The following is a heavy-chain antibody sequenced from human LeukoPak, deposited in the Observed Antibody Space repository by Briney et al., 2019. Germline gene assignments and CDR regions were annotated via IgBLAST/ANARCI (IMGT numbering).Heavy chain of an antibody. D-gene: IGHD2-2*01. Sequence: GASVKVSCKASGYTFTSYGISWVRQAPGQGLEWMGWISAYNGNTNYAQKLQGRVTMTTDTSTSTAYMELRSLRSDDTAVYYCAREVPVVPAAMRPYYYYGMDVWGQGTTVTVSS. CDR1: GYTFTSYG. CDR3: AREVPVVPAAMRPYYYYGMDV. J-gene: IGHJ6*02. V-gene: IGHV1-18*01. CDR2: ISAYNGNT.